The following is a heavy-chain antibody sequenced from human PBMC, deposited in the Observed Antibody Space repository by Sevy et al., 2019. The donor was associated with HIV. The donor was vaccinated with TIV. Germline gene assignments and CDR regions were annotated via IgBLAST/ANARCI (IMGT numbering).Heavy chain of an antibody. V-gene: IGHV4-59*01. CDR1: GVSISPYY. J-gene: IGHJ4*02. Sequence: SETLSLTCTVSGVSISPYYWAWIRQPPGKGLECIGFSGISNYNPSLKSRVTTSVDTSKNQFSLKLSSVTAADTAIYYCARGGPNQHQLDYFDYWGQGTLVTVSS. CDR2: SGIS. CDR3: ARGGPNQHQLDYFDY. D-gene: IGHD2-2*01.